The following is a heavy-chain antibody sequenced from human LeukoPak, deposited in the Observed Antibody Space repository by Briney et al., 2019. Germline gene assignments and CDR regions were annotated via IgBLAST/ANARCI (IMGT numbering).Heavy chain of an antibody. J-gene: IGHJ3*02. D-gene: IGHD3-22*01. Sequence: SETLSLTCGVYGGSFSDYYWSWIRQSPAKGLEWIGEINHSGSTNYNPSLMSRVTISVDTSKNQFSLKMSSVTAADTAVYYCASSSSSFSDSFDIWGQGAMVSVSS. CDR2: INHSGST. CDR3: ASSSSSFSDSFDI. CDR1: GGSFSDYY. V-gene: IGHV4-34*01.